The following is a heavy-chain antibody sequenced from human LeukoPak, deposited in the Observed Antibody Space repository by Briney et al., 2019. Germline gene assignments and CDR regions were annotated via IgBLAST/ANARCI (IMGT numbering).Heavy chain of an antibody. D-gene: IGHD1-26*01. J-gene: IGHJ3*02. CDR3: ARDRRGSYYGAFDI. CDR1: GYTFTSYD. CDR2: MNPNSGNT. Sequence: GASVKVSCKASGYTFTSYDINWVRQATGQGLEWMGWMNPNSGNTGYAQKFQGRVTMTRNTSISTAYMELSSLRSEDTAVYYCARDRRGSYYGAFDIWGQGTMVTVSS. V-gene: IGHV1-8*01.